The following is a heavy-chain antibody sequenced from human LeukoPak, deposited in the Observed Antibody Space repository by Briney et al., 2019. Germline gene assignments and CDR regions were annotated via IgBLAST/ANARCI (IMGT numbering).Heavy chain of an antibody. CDR1: GYTFTSYA. J-gene: IGHJ3*02. V-gene: IGHV1-3*01. CDR2: INAGNGNT. D-gene: IGHD3-10*01. CDR3: ARFNYYGSGRRPGAFDI. Sequence: GASVKVSCKASGYTFTSYAMHWVRQAPGQRLEWMGWINAGNGNTKYSQKFQGRVTITRDTSASTAYMELSSLRSEDTAVYYCARFNYYGSGRRPGAFDIWGQATMVTVSS.